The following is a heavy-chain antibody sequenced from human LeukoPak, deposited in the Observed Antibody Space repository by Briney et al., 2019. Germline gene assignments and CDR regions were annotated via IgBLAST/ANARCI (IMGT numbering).Heavy chain of an antibody. D-gene: IGHD3-22*01. CDR2: INSDGSST. V-gene: IGHV3-74*01. CDR1: GFTFSSYW. CDR3: ARVYYDSSGYYHGHYFDY. Sequence: GGSLRLSCAASGFTFSSYWMHWVRQAPGKGLVWVSRINSDGSSTSYADSVKGRFTISRDNAKNTLYLQMNSLRAEDTAVYYCARVYYDSSGYYHGHYFDYWGQGTLVTVSS. J-gene: IGHJ4*02.